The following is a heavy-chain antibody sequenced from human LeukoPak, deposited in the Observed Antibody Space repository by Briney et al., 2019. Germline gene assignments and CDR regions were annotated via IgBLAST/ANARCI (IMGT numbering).Heavy chain of an antibody. CDR1: GFTFSSYS. D-gene: IGHD3-16*01. CDR3: ARPSFGDLNFEY. J-gene: IGHJ4*02. Sequence: GGSLRLSCAASGFTFSSYSMNWVRQAPGKGLEWVSSISSSSSYIYYADSVKGRFTISRDNAKNSLYLQMNSLRAEDTAVYYCARPSFGDLNFEYWGQGTLVTVSS. CDR2: ISSSSSYI. V-gene: IGHV3-21*01.